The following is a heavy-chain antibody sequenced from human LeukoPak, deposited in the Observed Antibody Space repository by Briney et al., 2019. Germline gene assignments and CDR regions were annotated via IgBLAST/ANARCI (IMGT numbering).Heavy chain of an antibody. V-gene: IGHV3-7*01. D-gene: IGHD6-19*01. CDR3: ARVGGGDGSGWSTTDY. CDR2: INQGGSEK. J-gene: IGHJ4*02. Sequence: GGSLRLSCVASGFTFSSYWMSWVRQAPGKGLEWVANINQGGSEKYDVDSAKGRFTISRDNAKNSLYLQMNSLGVEDTAMYYCARVGGGDGSGWSTTDYWGQGTLVTISS. CDR1: GFTFSSYW.